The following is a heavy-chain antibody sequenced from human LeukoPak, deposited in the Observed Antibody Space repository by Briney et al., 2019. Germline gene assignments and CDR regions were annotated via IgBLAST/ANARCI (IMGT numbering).Heavy chain of an antibody. V-gene: IGHV4-34*01. Sequence: SSETLSLTXAVYGGSFSGYYWSWIRQPPGKGLEWIGEINHSGSTNYNPSLKSRVTISVDTSKNQFSLKLSSVTAADTAVYYCARGAERRDSSFDYWGQGTLVTVSS. CDR3: ARGAERRDSSFDY. CDR1: GGSFSGYY. J-gene: IGHJ4*02. CDR2: INHSGST. D-gene: IGHD2-21*01.